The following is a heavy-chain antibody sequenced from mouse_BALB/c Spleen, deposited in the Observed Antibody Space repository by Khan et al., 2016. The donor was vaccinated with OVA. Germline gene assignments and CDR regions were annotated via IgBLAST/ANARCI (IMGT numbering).Heavy chain of an antibody. Sequence: VQLQQPGPDLVKPGASVKMSCKASGYSLTGYYMNWVKQSHGKSLECIGRVNPNTGNTNSNQKFKGKAILIVDTSSSTAYMELRNLTSEDSAVYYCARGYDFFAYWGQGTLVTVSA. D-gene: IGHD2-12*01. V-gene: IGHV1-26*01. CDR2: VNPNTGNT. CDR1: GYSLTGYY. CDR3: ARGYDFFAY. J-gene: IGHJ3*01.